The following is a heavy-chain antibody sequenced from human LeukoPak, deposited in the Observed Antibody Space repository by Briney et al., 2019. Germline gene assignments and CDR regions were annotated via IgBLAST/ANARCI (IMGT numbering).Heavy chain of an antibody. Sequence: SETLSLTCTVSGGSISSYYWSWIRQPPGKGLEWIGYIYYSGSTNYNPSLKSRVTISVDTSKNQFSLKLSSVTAADTAVYYCARDSVIGGKGDYFDYWGQGTLVTVSS. CDR3: ARDSVIGGKGDYFDY. CDR2: IYYSGST. D-gene: IGHD4-23*01. V-gene: IGHV4-59*01. CDR1: GGSISSYY. J-gene: IGHJ4*02.